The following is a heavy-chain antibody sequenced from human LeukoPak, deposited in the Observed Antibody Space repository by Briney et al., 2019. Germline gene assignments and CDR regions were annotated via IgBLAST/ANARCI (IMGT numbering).Heavy chain of an antibody. CDR2: THYTEGS. D-gene: IGHD3-22*01. V-gene: IGHV4-59*08. CDR3: ARRYQYDKSGHYYDEF. J-gene: IGHJ4*02. CDR1: DSSIRRYY. Sequence: SETLSLTCTVSDSSIRRYYWSWIRQAPGKGLEWIGSTHYTEGSTFNPSLKSRVTFSTDTSKNQFFLQLTSVTAADTAIYYCARRYQYDKSGHYYDEFWGQGTLVTVSS.